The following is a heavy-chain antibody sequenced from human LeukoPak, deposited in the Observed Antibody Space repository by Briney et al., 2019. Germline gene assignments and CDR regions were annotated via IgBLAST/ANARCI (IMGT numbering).Heavy chain of an antibody. V-gene: IGHV3-73*01. CDR2: IRSKDNGYTT. CDR1: GFTFSGSA. CDR3: TRLAGRDVFDI. D-gene: IGHD2-21*02. Sequence: GGSLRLSCAASGFTFSGSAVHWVRQASGKGLEWVGRIRSKDNGYTTAYGASVKGRFTISRDDSQRATYVQMNSLKIEDTAVYYCTRLAGRDVFDIWGPGTMVTVSS. J-gene: IGHJ3*02.